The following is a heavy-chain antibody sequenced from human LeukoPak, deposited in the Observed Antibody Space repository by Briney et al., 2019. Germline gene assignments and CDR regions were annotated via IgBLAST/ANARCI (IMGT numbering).Heavy chain of an antibody. V-gene: IGHV4-30-2*01. CDR2: IYHSGST. CDR1: GGSISSGGYS. D-gene: IGHD3-22*01. J-gene: IGHJ4*02. CDR3: ASSYDSSGCLFDY. Sequence: PSQTLSLTCAVSGGSISSGGYSWSWIRQPPGKGLEWIGYIYHSGSTYYNPSLKSRVTISVDRSKNQFSLKLSSVTAADTAVHYCASSYDSSGCLFDYWGQGTLVTVSS.